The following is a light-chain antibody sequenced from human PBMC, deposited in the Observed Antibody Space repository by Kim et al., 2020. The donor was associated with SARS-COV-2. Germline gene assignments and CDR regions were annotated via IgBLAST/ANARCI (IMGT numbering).Light chain of an antibody. CDR2: EVT. V-gene: IGLV2-8*01. J-gene: IGLJ1*01. CDR1: TSAIGGDNY. CDR3: ASHAGTNTYV. Sequence: SVPPPRTGTTSAIGGDNYVAWYQQHPGRAPALLISEVTKRPSGVPDRFSGSKSGNTASLTVSGLQAEDEADYYCASHAGTNTYVFGTGTKVTVL.